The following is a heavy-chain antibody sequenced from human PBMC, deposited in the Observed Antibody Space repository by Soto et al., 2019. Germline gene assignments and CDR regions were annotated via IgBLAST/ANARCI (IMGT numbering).Heavy chain of an antibody. CDR1: GGTFSSYT. CDR2: IIPILGIA. D-gene: IGHD2-15*01. Sequence: QVQLVQSGAEVKKPGSSVKVSCKASGGTFSSYTISWVRQAPGQGLEWMGRIIPILGIANYAQKFQGRVTITAHKSTSTAYMELSSLRSEDTAEYYRARAQHETPYCSAGSRLDYWGQGTLVTVSS. J-gene: IGHJ4*02. V-gene: IGHV1-69*02. CDR3: ARAQHETPYCSAGSRLDY.